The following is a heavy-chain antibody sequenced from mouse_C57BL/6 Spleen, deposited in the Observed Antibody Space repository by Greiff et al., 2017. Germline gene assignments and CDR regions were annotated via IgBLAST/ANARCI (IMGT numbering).Heavy chain of an antibody. CDR1: GYAFSSYW. J-gene: IGHJ1*03. V-gene: IGHV1-80*01. CDR3: AREAHYYGSSYVHWYFDV. CDR2: IYPGDGDT. Sequence: QVQLQQSGAELVKPGASVKISCKASGYAFSSYWMNWVKQRPGKGLEWIGQIYPGDGDTNYNGKFKGKATLTADTSSSTAYMQLSSLTSEDSAVYFCAREAHYYGSSYVHWYFDVWGTGTTVTVSS. D-gene: IGHD1-1*01.